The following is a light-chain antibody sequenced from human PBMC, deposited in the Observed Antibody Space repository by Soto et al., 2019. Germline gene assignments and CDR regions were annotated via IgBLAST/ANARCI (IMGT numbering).Light chain of an antibody. J-gene: IGKJ5*01. Sequence: DLQMTQSPSSLSASVGDRVTITCRASESIARHLNWYQQKPGKAPKLLIYAASSLQNGVPSRFRGSGSGTDFTLTISNLQPEDFATYYCQQTYSTLSITFGHGTRLEIK. V-gene: IGKV1-39*01. CDR3: QQTYSTLSIT. CDR1: ESIARH. CDR2: AAS.